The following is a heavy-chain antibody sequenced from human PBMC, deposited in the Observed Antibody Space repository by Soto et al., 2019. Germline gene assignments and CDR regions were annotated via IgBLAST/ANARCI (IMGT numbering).Heavy chain of an antibody. CDR3: ARGEIQRWYYYYGMDD. V-gene: IGHV4-59*01. CDR2: IYYSGIT. D-gene: IGHD5-18*01. J-gene: IGHJ6*02. CDR1: GGSISSYY. Sequence: QVQLQESGPGLVKPSETLSLTCTVSGGSISSYYWSWIRQPPGKGLAWIGYIYYSGITNYNPPLKSRVTRSVDTYKSQFPLKLSSVTAADTAVYYCARGEIQRWYYYYGMDDWGQETTVTVSS.